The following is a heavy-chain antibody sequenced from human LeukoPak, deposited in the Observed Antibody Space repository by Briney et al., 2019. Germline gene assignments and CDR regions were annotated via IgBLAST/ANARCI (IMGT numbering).Heavy chain of an antibody. V-gene: IGHV3-74*01. Sequence: GGSLRLSCAVTGLNLRTYWIHWVRHSPGRGLEWVARINGEGSRISYADSVRGRFTISRDNAKNTAYLQMNSLRAEDTALYYCARDPGYYYYGMDVWGQGTTVVVSS. J-gene: IGHJ6*02. CDR1: GLNLRTYW. CDR2: INGEGSRI. CDR3: ARDPGYYYYGMDV.